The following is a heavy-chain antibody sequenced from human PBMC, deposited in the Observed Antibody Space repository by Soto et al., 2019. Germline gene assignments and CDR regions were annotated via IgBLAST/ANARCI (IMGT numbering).Heavy chain of an antibody. CDR1: GFRFDEYA. J-gene: IGHJ4*02. D-gene: IGHD4-17*01. CDR3: AKIRRSDYQGFDY. Sequence: EVHLVESGGGLVQPGRSLRLSCAASGFRFDEYAMPWVRQAPGKGLEWVSGITWNSGKAAFADSVKGRFTISRDNAKNSLYLQMNSLRPEDTALYFCAKIRRSDYQGFDYWGRGTLVTVSS. V-gene: IGHV3-9*01. CDR2: ITWNSGKA.